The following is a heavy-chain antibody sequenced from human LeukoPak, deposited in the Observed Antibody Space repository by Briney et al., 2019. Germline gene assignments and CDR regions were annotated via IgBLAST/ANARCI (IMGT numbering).Heavy chain of an antibody. CDR3: AKDQRWESPHYLDS. CDR1: GFTFIDCW. Sequence: PGGSLRLSCAASGFTFIDCWMSWVRQVPGKGLEWVSGISASGGSTYYADSVRGRFTISRDNSKNTLYVQMNSLRDEDTAVYYSAKDQRWESPHYLDSWGQGTLVTVSS. V-gene: IGHV3-23*01. J-gene: IGHJ4*02. CDR2: ISASGGST. D-gene: IGHD1-26*01.